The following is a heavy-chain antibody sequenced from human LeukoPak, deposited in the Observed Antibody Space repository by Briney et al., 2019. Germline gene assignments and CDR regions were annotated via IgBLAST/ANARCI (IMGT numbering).Heavy chain of an antibody. D-gene: IGHD6-13*01. Sequence: PGGSLRLSCAASGFTFSSYWMSWVRQAPGKGLQWEANIKQDGSEKYYVDSVKGRFTISRDNAKNSLYLQMNSLRAEDTAVYYCARGLAAAGKGYYFDYWGQGTLVTVSS. V-gene: IGHV3-7*01. J-gene: IGHJ4*02. CDR1: GFTFSSYW. CDR2: IKQDGSEK. CDR3: ARGLAAAGKGYYFDY.